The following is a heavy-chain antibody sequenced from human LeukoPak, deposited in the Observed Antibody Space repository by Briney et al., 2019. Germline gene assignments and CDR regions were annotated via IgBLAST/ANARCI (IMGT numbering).Heavy chain of an antibody. CDR1: GGTFSSYT. CDR3: ARDLSGSYSGGYFDY. CDR2: IIPILGIA. J-gene: IGHJ4*02. D-gene: IGHD3-10*01. V-gene: IGHV1-69*02. Sequence: SSVKVSCKASGGTFSSYTISWVRQAPGQGLEWMGRIIPILGIANYAQKFQGRDTITADKSTSTAYMELSSLRSEDTAVYYCARDLSGSYSGGYFDYWGQGTLVTVSS.